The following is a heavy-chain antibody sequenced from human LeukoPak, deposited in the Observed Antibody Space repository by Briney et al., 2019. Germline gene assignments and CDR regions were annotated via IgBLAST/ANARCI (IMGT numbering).Heavy chain of an antibody. Sequence: PGGSLRLSCAASGFTFSSYAMHWVRQAPSKGLEWVAVISYDGSNKYYADSVKGRFTISRDNSKNTLYLQMNSLRAEDTAVYYCARGYSSGWYYPFGYWGQGTLVTVSS. V-gene: IGHV3-30*04. CDR1: GFTFSSYA. D-gene: IGHD6-19*01. J-gene: IGHJ4*02. CDR2: ISYDGSNK. CDR3: ARGYSSGWYYPFGY.